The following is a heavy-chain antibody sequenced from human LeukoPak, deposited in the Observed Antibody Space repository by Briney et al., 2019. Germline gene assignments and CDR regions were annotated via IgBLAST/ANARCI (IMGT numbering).Heavy chain of an antibody. D-gene: IGHD3-10*01. CDR3: ARAPPSSGYFQH. J-gene: IGHJ1*01. CDR1: GYTFTSYG. CDR2: ISAYNGNT. V-gene: IGHV1-18*01. Sequence: ASVKVSCKASGYTFTSYGISWVRQAPGQGLEWMGWISAYNGNTNYAQKLQGRVTMTTDTSTSTAYMELSSLRSEDTAVYYCARAPPSSGYFQHWGQGTLVTVSS.